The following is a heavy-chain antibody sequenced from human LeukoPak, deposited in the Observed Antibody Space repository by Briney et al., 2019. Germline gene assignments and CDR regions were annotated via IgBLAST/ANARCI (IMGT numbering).Heavy chain of an antibody. J-gene: IGHJ4*02. CDR2: ISSSSSTI. D-gene: IGHD5-12*01. Sequence: PGGSLRLSCAASGFTFSSYSMNWVRQAPGKGLEWVSYISSSSSTIYYADSVKGRFTISRDNAKNSLYLQMNSLRDEDTAVYYCARDRGQWLRTSCFDYWGQGTLVTVSS. CDR1: GFTFSSYS. CDR3: ARDRGQWLRTSCFDY. V-gene: IGHV3-48*02.